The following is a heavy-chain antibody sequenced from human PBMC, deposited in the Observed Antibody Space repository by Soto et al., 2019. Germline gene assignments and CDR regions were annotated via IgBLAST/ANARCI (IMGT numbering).Heavy chain of an antibody. CDR1: GFTFTNYW. Sequence: GGSLRLSCAASGFTFTNYWMHWVRQAPGKGLVWVSRVNPDESTTNYADSVKGRFTISRDNAKNTLYLQLNDLRFEDTAVFYCVRGARLYYYMDVWGKGTTVTVSS. CDR2: VNPDESTT. CDR3: VRGARLYYYMDV. D-gene: IGHD3-16*01. J-gene: IGHJ6*03. V-gene: IGHV3-74*01.